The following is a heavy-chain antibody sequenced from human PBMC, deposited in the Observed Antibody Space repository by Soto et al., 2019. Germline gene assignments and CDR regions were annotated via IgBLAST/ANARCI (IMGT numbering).Heavy chain of an antibody. V-gene: IGHV3-33*01. Sequence: GGSLRLSCAASGFTFSSYGMHWVRQAPGKGLEWVAVIWYDGSNKYYADSVKGRFTISRDNSKNTLYLQMNSLRAEDTTVYYCARDLRKRITMVRGGAFDIWGQGTMVTVSS. D-gene: IGHD3-10*01. CDR1: GFTFSSYG. CDR2: IWYDGSNK. CDR3: ARDLRKRITMVRGGAFDI. J-gene: IGHJ3*02.